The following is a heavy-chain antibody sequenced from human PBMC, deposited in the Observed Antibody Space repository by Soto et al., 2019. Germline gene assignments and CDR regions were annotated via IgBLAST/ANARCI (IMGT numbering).Heavy chain of an antibody. CDR2: VSISSDGP. V-gene: IGHV3-23*01. Sequence: PGGSLRLSCAASGFTFSRYAMSWVRQAPGRGLEWVSSVSISSDGPYYADSVKGRFTISRDNSKNTLYLQLNSLRGEDTATYYCAKNYFFDSWGQGTPVTVSS. J-gene: IGHJ4*02. CDR1: GFTFSRYA. CDR3: AKNYFFDS.